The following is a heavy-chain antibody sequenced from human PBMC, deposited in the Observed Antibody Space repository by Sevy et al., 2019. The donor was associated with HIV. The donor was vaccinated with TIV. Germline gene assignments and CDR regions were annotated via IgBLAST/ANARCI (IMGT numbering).Heavy chain of an antibody. V-gene: IGHV3-21*01. D-gene: IGHD1-26*01. CDR2: ISSSSRYI. J-gene: IGHJ6*02. CDR1: GFTFSSYS. Sequence: GGSLRLSCVASGFTFSSYSMNWVRQAPGKGLEWVTSISSSSRYIYYVDSVKGRFTVSRDNSKNSLYLQMNSLRAEDTAVYYCARDLSAHIDYYSMDVWGQGTTVTVSS. CDR3: ARDLSAHIDYYSMDV.